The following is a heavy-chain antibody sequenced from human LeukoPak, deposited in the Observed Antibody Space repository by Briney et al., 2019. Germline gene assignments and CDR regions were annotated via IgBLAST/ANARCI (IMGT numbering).Heavy chain of an antibody. CDR3: ARDRPAGYSSGWLLQ. CDR2: INPNSGGT. J-gene: IGHJ4*02. D-gene: IGHD6-19*01. Sequence: GASVKVSCKASGYTFTGYYMHWVRQAPGQGLEWMGWINPNSGGTNYAQKFQGRVTMTRDTSISTAYMELSRLRSDGTAVYYCARDRPAGYSSGWLLQWGQGTLVTVSS. CDR1: GYTFTGYY. V-gene: IGHV1-2*02.